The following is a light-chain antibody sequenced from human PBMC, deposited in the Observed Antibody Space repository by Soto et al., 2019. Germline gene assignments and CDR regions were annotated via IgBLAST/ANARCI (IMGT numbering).Light chain of an antibody. CDR3: CSYAGSYTHYV. V-gene: IGLV2-11*01. CDR1: SSDVGGYNY. Sequence: QSGLTQSRAVSGSPGQSVTISCTGTSSDVGGYNYVSWYQQYPGKAPKVMIYAVTRRPSGVPDRISGSKSGNTASLTISGLQAEDEADYYCCSYAGSYTHYVFGTGTKVTVL. J-gene: IGLJ1*01. CDR2: AVT.